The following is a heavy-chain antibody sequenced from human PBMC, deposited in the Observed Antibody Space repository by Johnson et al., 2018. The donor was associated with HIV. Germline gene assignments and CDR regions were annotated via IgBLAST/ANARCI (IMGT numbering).Heavy chain of an antibody. Sequence: VQLVESGGGLVQPGGSLRLSCAGSGFTVSTFYMTWVRQGPGKGLEWVSVIDSGGGTKYADSVTGRFTISRDNSKNTLYLQMNSLRAEDTAVYFCARGDNAAAGDAFDIWGQGTMVTVSS. V-gene: IGHV3-66*01. CDR2: IDSGGGT. CDR1: GFTVSTFY. D-gene: IGHD6-13*01. CDR3: ARGDNAAAGDAFDI. J-gene: IGHJ3*02.